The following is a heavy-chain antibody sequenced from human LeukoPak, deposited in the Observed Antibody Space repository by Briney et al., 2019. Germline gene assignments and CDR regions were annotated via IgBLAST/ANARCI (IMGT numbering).Heavy chain of an antibody. J-gene: IGHJ5*02. CDR3: ARGYVGDNWFDP. D-gene: IGHD5-12*01. CDR1: GYTFTSYG. CDR2: ISAYNGNT. V-gene: IGHV1-18*01. Sequence: GASVKVPCTASGYTFTSYGISWVRQAPGQGLEWMGWISAYNGNTKYTQKFQGRVTMTTDTSTSTAYMELRSLRSDDTAVYYCARGYVGDNWFDPWGQGTLVTVSS.